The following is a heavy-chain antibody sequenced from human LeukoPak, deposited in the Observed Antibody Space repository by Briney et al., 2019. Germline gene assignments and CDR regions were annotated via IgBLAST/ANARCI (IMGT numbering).Heavy chain of an antibody. CDR1: GFTFSTYW. CDR3: AKGGIAASNEYFQH. J-gene: IGHJ1*01. D-gene: IGHD6-13*01. V-gene: IGHV3-74*01. Sequence: GGSLRLSCAASGFTFSTYWMHWVRQAPGKGLVWVSRINTDGSSTTYADSVKGRFTISRDNAKNTLYLQMNSLRAEDTALYYCAKGGIAASNEYFQHWGQGTLVTVSS. CDR2: INTDGSST.